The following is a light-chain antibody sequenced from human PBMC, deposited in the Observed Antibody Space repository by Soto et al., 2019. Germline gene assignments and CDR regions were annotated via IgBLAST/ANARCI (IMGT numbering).Light chain of an antibody. Sequence: EIVLTHSPVTLSLSPWEIATLSCRASQTVSRMYLSWFQQKPGQAPRLLLYGASTRATGIPVRFSGSGFGTDFTLTISRLEPEDFAVYYCQQYGSSPITFGQGTRLEIK. CDR2: GAS. V-gene: IGKV3-20*01. CDR1: QTVSRMY. CDR3: QQYGSSPIT. J-gene: IGKJ5*01.